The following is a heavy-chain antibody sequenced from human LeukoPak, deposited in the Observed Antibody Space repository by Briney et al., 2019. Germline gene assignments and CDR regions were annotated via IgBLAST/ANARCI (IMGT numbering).Heavy chain of an antibody. CDR1: GGSISNYH. V-gene: IGHV4-59*01. CDR3: ARDTYSGSYWDY. CDR2: IFYSGST. D-gene: IGHD1-26*01. J-gene: IGHJ4*02. Sequence: SETLSLTCTVSGGSISNYHWGWIRQPPGKGLEWIGYIFYSGSTHDNPSLKSRVTISVDTSKNQFSLKLTSVSAADTAVYYCARDTYSGSYWDYWGQGILVTVSS.